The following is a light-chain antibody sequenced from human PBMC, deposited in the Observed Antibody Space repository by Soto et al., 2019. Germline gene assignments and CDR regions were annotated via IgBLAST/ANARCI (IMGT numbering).Light chain of an antibody. V-gene: IGLV2-14*01. CDR1: SSDVGGYNY. CDR2: EVS. CDR3: SSYTSSTNV. J-gene: IGLJ1*01. Sequence: QSALTQPASVSGSPGQSITISCTGTSSDVGGYNYVSWYQQHPGKAPKLMIYEVSNRPSGVSNRFSGSTSANTASLTISGLQAEDEADYYCSSYTSSTNVFGTGTKVTAL.